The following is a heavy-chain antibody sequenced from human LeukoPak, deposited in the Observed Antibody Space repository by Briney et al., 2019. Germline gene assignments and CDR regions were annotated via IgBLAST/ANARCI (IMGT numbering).Heavy chain of an antibody. Sequence: GGSLPLSCVASRFRFSSYGMHGVRPAPGKGLEWVAFIRYDGSNKYYADSAKGRFTITSGNSQNTLFPQMNSCDGEGTAVYYCAKEHSGYCSSSSCYVFDYWGQGTLVTVSS. D-gene: IGHD2-2*01. CDR3: AKEHSGYCSSSSCYVFDY. CDR1: RFRFSSYG. V-gene: IGHV3-30*02. CDR2: IRYDGSNK. J-gene: IGHJ4*02.